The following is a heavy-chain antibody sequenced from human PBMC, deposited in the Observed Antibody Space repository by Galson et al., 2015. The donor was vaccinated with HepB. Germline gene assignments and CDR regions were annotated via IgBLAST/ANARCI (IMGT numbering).Heavy chain of an antibody. J-gene: IGHJ4*02. CDR3: ARLYSSFVGGVNRKFDY. V-gene: IGHV3-48*02. D-gene: IGHD6-19*01. CDR1: GFTFSSYS. Sequence: SLRLSCAASGFTFSSYSMNWVRQAPGKGLEWVSYISSSSSTIYYADSVKGRFTISRDNAKNSLYLQMNSLRDEDTAVYYCARLYSSFVGGVNRKFDYWGQGTLVTVSS. CDR2: ISSSSSTI.